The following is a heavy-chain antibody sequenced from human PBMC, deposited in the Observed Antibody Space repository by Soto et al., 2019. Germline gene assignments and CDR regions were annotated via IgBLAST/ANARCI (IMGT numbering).Heavy chain of an antibody. V-gene: IGHV3-73*01. CDR1: GFTFSGSA. CDR2: IRSKANSYAT. CDR3: TRPIVLVPAAKDYYYGMDV. J-gene: IGHJ6*02. D-gene: IGHD2-2*01. Sequence: EVQLVESGGGLVQPGGSLKLSCAASGFTFSGSAMHWVRQASGKGLEWVGRIRSKANSYATAYAASAKGRFTISRDDYXNXAFXQMNSLKTEDTAVYYCTRPIVLVPAAKDYYYGMDVWGQGTTVTVSS.